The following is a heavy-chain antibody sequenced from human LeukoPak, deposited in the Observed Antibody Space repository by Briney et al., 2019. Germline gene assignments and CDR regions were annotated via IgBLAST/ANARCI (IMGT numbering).Heavy chain of an antibody. CDR3: ARDRHDINDYSHYGFDI. CDR1: GGSISTNFYY. Sequence: SETLSLTCAVSGGSISTNFYYWGWIRQPPGKGLEWIGTIYYTGRTDYNPSLKSRVTISLDTSKNQFSLKLSSVTAADTAVYFCARDRHDINDYSHYGFDIWGQGTMVTVSS. D-gene: IGHD3-9*01. V-gene: IGHV4-39*07. J-gene: IGHJ3*02. CDR2: IYYTGRT.